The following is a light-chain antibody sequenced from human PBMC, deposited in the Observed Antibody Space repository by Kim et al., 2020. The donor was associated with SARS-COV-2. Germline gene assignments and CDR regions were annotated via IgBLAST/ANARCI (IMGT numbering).Light chain of an antibody. CDR2: GAY. V-gene: IGKV3-15*01. J-gene: IGKJ5*01. Sequence: VSTGESVTLPGRASQSVSSNLAWCQQKPGQPPSLLIYGAYTRATGIPARFSGSGSGTEFTLTISSLQSEDFAVYYCQQYNVWPITFGQGTRLEIK. CDR3: QQYNVWPIT. CDR1: QSVSSN.